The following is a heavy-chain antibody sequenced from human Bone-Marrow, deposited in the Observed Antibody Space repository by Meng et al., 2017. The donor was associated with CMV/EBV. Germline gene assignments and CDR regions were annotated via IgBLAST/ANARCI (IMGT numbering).Heavy chain of an antibody. CDR3: ARRWDY. CDR2: ISYDGSNK. CDR1: GFTFSSYA. J-gene: IGHJ4*02. V-gene: IGHV3-30-3*01. Sequence: GGSLRLSCAASGFTFSSYAMHWVRQAPGKGLEWVAVISYDGSNKYYADFVKGRFTISRDNSKNTLYLQMNSLRAEDTAVYYCARRWDYWGQGKLATFS. D-gene: IGHD2-15*01.